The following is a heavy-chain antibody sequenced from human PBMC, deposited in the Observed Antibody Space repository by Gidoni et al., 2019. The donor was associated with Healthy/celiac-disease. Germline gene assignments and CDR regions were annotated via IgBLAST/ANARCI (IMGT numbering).Heavy chain of an antibody. D-gene: IGHD4-17*01. V-gene: IGHV1-58*01. J-gene: IGHJ4*02. CDR2: IVVGSGNT. Sequence: QMQLVQSGPEVKKPGTSVKAACTASGFTFTRSAVQWVRQARGPRLAWIGWIVVGSGNTNYEQKYQERVTITRDMSTSTAYMELSSLRSEDTAVYYCAAGDYGDYVFDYWGQGTLVTVSS. CDR3: AAGDYGDYVFDY. CDR1: GFTFTRSA.